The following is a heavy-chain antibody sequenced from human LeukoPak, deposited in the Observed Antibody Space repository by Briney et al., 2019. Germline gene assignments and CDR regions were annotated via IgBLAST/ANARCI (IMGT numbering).Heavy chain of an antibody. Sequence: GASVNVSYKASGGTFTIYAISGGRQAPGQGVERMGGIIPILGIANYAQKFQGRVTYTSEKPRSTAYMELSRLRSEETAVYYCATCGGDCREAFDIWGQGTMVTVSS. CDR1: GGTFTIYA. CDR3: ATCGGDCREAFDI. D-gene: IGHD2-21*02. V-gene: IGHV1-69*10. CDR2: IIPILGIA. J-gene: IGHJ3*02.